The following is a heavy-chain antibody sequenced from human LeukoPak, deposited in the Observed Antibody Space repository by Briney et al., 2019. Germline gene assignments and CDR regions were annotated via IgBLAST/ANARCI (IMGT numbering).Heavy chain of an antibody. CDR3: VNDGSGGYDHDY. Sequence: GGSLRLSCSASGFTFSSYDMYWVRQAPGKGLEYVSAICINGGSTYYADSVKGRFTISRDNSKNTLYLQMSSLRVEDTAVYYCVNDGSGGYDHDYWGQGTLVTVSS. CDR1: GFTFSSYD. CDR2: ICINGGST. J-gene: IGHJ4*02. D-gene: IGHD5-12*01. V-gene: IGHV3-64D*09.